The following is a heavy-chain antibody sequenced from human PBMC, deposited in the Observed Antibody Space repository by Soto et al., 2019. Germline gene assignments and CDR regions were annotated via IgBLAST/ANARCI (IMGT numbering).Heavy chain of an antibody. CDR3: ATSGDDYGDPRSAFDI. V-gene: IGHV1-18*01. CDR1: GYTFTSYG. Sequence: ASVKVSCKASGYTFTSYGISWVRQAPGQGLEWMGWISAYNGNTNYAQKLQGRVTMTTDTSTSTAYMELRNLRSDDTAVYYCATSGDDYGDPRSAFDIWGQGTMVTVSS. D-gene: IGHD4-17*01. CDR2: ISAYNGNT. J-gene: IGHJ3*02.